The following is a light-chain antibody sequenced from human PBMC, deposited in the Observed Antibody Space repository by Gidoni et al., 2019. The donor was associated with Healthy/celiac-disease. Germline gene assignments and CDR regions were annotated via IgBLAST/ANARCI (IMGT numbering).Light chain of an antibody. V-gene: IGKV3-20*01. CDR3: QQYGSSWWT. Sequence: EIVLTQSPGTLSLSPGERATLSCRASQRVSSSYLAWYQQKPGQAPRLLIYGASSMATGIPDRFSGSGSGTDFTLTISRLEPEDFAVYYCQQYGSSWWTFGQXTKVEIK. J-gene: IGKJ1*01. CDR2: GAS. CDR1: QRVSSSY.